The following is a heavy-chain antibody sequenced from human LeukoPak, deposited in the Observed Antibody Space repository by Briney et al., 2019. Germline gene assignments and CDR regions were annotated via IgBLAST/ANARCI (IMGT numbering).Heavy chain of an antibody. CDR2: IWYDGSKK. CDR3: AKALLRSDRAYYFDY. Sequence: GRSLRLSCVASGFTFSSYGIHWVRQAPGKGLEWVPVIWYDGSKKYYADSVKGRFTISRDNSKNTLYLQMYSLRDEDTAVYYCAKALLRSDRAYYFDYWGQGTLVTVSS. V-gene: IGHV3-33*06. D-gene: IGHD4-17*01. J-gene: IGHJ4*02. CDR1: GFTFSSYG.